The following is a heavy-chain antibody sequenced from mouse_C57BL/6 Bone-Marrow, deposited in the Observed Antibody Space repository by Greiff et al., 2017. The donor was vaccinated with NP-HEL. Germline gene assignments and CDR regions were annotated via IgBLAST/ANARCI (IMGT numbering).Heavy chain of an antibody. CDR2: INPNNGGT. D-gene: IGHD1-1*01. Sequence: VQLQQSGPELVKPGASVKIPCKASGYTFTDYNMDWVKQSHGKSLEWIGDINPNNGGTIYNQKFKGKATLTVDKSSSTAYMEVLSLTSEDTSVYYCARSGLITTVVAPYAMDYWGQGTSVTVSS. CDR1: GYTFTDYN. CDR3: ARSGLITTVVAPYAMDY. V-gene: IGHV1-18*01. J-gene: IGHJ4*01.